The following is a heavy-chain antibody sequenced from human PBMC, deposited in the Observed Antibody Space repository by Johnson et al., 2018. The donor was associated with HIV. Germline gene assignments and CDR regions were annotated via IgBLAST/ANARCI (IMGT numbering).Heavy chain of an antibody. V-gene: IGHV3-23*04. CDR1: GFTFSSYA. J-gene: IGHJ3*02. D-gene: IGHD2/OR15-2a*01. Sequence: VQLVESGGGVVQPGRSLRLSCAASGFTFSSYAMSWVRQAPGKGLEWVSAISGSGGSTYYADSVKGRFTISRDNSKNTLYLQMNSLRAEDTAVYYCARSPSIDEAFDIWGQGTMVTVSS. CDR3: ARSPSIDEAFDI. CDR2: ISGSGGST.